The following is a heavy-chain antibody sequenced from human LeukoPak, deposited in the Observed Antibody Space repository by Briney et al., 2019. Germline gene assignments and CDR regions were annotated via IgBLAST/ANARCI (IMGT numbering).Heavy chain of an antibody. D-gene: IGHD5-24*01. V-gene: IGHV1-69*13. CDR2: IIPIFGTA. J-gene: IGHJ4*02. CDR1: GGTFSSYA. CDR3: ARVRDGYNLLFDY. Sequence: GASVKVSCKASGGTFSSYAISWVRQAPGQGLEWMGGIIPIFGTANYAQKFQGRVTITADESTSTAYMELSSLRSEDTAVYYCARVRDGYNLLFDYWGQGTLVTVSS.